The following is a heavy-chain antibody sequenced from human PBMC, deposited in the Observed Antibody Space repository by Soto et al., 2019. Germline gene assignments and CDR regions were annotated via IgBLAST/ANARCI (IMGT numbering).Heavy chain of an antibody. V-gene: IGHV1-18*01. Sequence: QVQLVQSGAEVKKPGASVKVSCKASGYTFTSYGISWVRQAPGQGLEWMGWISAYNGNTNYARKLQGRVTMTTDTSTSTAYMELRSLRSDDTAVYYCARLGQILGYCSGGSCYSDYWGQGTLVTVSS. CDR1: GYTFTSYG. D-gene: IGHD2-15*01. CDR2: ISAYNGNT. CDR3: ARLGQILGYCSGGSCYSDY. J-gene: IGHJ4*02.